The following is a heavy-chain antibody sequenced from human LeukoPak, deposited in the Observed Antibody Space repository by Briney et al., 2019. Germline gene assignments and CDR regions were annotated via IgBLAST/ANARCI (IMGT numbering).Heavy chain of an antibody. V-gene: IGHV3-48*03. CDR1: GFTFSSYE. Sequence: GGSLRLSCAASGFTFSSYEMNWVRQAPGKGLEWVSYISSSGSTIYYADSVKGRFTISRDNSKNTLYLQMNSLRAEDTAVYYCAKAQVGGSYPPPCPFDYWGQGTLVTVSS. J-gene: IGHJ4*02. CDR2: ISSSGSTI. D-gene: IGHD1-26*01. CDR3: AKAQVGGSYPPPCPFDY.